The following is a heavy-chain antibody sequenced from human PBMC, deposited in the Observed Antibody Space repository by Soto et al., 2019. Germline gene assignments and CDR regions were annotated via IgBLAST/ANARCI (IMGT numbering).Heavy chain of an antibody. CDR3: ARAGCSSTSCYDY. CDR1: GGSISSGGYY. V-gene: IGHV4-31*03. D-gene: IGHD2-2*01. CDR2: IYYSGST. Sequence: QVQLQESGPGLVKPSQTLSLTCTVSGGSISSGGYYWSWIRQHPGKALEWIGYIYYSGSTYYNPSLKSRVTISVDPSKNQFSLKLSSVTAADTAVYYCARAGCSSTSCYDYWGQGTLVTVSS. J-gene: IGHJ4*02.